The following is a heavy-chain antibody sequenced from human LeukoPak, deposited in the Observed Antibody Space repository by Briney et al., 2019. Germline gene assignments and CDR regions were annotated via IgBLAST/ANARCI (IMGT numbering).Heavy chain of an antibody. CDR1: GFTFDDYA. V-gene: IGHV3-9*01. J-gene: IGHJ3*02. Sequence: PGGSLRLSCAASGFTFDDYAMHWVRQAPGKGLEWVSGISWNSGSIGYADSVKGRFTISRDNAKNSLYLQMNSLRAEDTALYYCAKSPRPIVARPEAFDIWGQGTMVTVSS. CDR3: AKSPRPIVARPEAFDI. CDR2: ISWNSGSI. D-gene: IGHD6-6*01.